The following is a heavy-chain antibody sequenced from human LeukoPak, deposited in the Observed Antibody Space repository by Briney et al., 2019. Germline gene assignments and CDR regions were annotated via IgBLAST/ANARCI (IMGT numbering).Heavy chain of an antibody. CDR3: AKRGVVIRVILVGFHKEAYYFDS. Sequence: GGSLRLSCAASGFSFSNFAMSWVRQAPGKGLECVSGIRGSGVGTYYADSVKGRFTISRDNPKNTLILQMNSLRPEDTAVYFCAKRGVVIRVILVGFHKEAYYFDSWGQGALVTVSS. D-gene: IGHD3-22*01. CDR1: GFSFSNFA. CDR2: IRGSGVGT. V-gene: IGHV3-23*01. J-gene: IGHJ4*02.